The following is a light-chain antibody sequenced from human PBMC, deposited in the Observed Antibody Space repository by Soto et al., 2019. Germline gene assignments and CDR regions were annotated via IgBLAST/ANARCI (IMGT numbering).Light chain of an antibody. Sequence: EIVLTQSPGTLSLSPGDRATLSCRASQAVFSNYLAWYQQKSGQAPRLLIYGASSRATGIPDRFSGSGSGTEFTRTISRLEPEDVAVYYCQQYGSSIRTYGQGTKVEIK. J-gene: IGKJ1*01. CDR1: QAVFSNY. V-gene: IGKV3-20*01. CDR2: GAS. CDR3: QQYGSSIRT.